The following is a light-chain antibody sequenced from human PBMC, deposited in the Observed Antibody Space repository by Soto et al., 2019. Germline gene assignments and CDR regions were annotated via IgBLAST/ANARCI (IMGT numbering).Light chain of an antibody. V-gene: IGKV3-20*01. CDR3: QQATSFPRT. CDR1: QSVSSRY. Sequence: IVFAQSPGTKPLSPGERATLSCIASQSVSSRYLAWYQQKPGQAPRLLIYGASSRATGIPDRFSGSGSGTEFTLTISSLQPEDFATYYCQQATSFPRTFGQGTKVDNK. CDR2: GAS. J-gene: IGKJ1*01.